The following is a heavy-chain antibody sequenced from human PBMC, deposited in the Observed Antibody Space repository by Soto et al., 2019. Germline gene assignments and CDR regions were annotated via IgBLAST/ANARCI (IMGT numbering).Heavy chain of an antibody. CDR2: ISYDGSNK. CDR3: AKAVPSWYVEGGMDV. Sequence: QVQLVESGGGVVQPGRSLRLSCAASGFTFSSYGMHWVRQAPGKGLEWVAVISYDGSNKYYADSVKGRFTISRDNSKNTMYLQMNSLRAEDTAVYYCAKAVPSWYVEGGMDVWGQGTTVTVSS. CDR1: GFTFSSYG. J-gene: IGHJ6*02. V-gene: IGHV3-30*18. D-gene: IGHD6-13*01.